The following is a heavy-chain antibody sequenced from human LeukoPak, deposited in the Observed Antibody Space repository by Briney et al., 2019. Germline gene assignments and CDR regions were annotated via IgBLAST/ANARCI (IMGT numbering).Heavy chain of an antibody. V-gene: IGHV3-15*01. CDR3: TTYVGATAY. CDR2: IKTKTDDGAT. D-gene: IGHD1-26*01. Sequence: GGSLRLSCAASGFTFSNARMNWDRQAPGKGLEWVGRIKTKTDDGATDYSAPVKARFTISRDDSKTTLYLQMNGLKTEDTAIYYCTTYVGATAYWGQGTLVTVSS. J-gene: IGHJ4*02. CDR1: GFTFSNAR.